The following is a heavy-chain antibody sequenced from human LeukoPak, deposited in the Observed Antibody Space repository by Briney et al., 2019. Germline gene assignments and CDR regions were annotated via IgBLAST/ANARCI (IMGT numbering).Heavy chain of an antibody. J-gene: IGHJ4*02. CDR3: ARSGRGYYDSLDH. V-gene: IGHV3-7*01. CDR1: GFTFSSYW. CDR2: IKQDGSEK. Sequence: GGSLRLSCAASGFTFSSYWMTWVRQAPGKGLEWVAKIKQDGSEKYYVDSVKGRFTISRDNAKNSLFLQMNSLRAEDTAVYYCARSGRGYYDSLDHWGQGDLVTVSS. D-gene: IGHD3-22*01.